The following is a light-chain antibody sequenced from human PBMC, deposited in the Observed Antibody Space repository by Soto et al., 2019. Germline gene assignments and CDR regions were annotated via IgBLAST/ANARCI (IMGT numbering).Light chain of an antibody. CDR2: GAS. Sequence: EIVLTQSPGTLPLSPGERATLSCRSSQSVSSSYLAWYQQKPGQAPRLLIYGASSRATVIPYRFSGSGSGTYFTLTISILGPEDFAVYYCQQYGSSPWTFGQGTKLDIK. J-gene: IGKJ1*01. CDR3: QQYGSSPWT. V-gene: IGKV3-20*01. CDR1: QSVSSSY.